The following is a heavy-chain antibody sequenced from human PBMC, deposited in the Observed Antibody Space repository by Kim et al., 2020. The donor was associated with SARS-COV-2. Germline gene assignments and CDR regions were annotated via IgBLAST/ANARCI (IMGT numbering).Heavy chain of an antibody. CDR2: IYYSGST. CDR1: GGSISSGGYY. V-gene: IGHV4-31*03. Sequence: SETLSLTCTVSGGSISSGGYYWSWIRQHPGKGLEWIGYIYYSGSTYYNPSLKSRVTISVDTSKNQFSLKLSSVTAADTAVYYCARDRDYGSGSSNWFDPWGQGTLVTVSS. J-gene: IGHJ5*01. D-gene: IGHD3-10*01. CDR3: ARDRDYGSGSSNWFDP.